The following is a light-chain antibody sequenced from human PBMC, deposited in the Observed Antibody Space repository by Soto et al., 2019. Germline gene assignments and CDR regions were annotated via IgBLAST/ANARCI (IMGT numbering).Light chain of an antibody. V-gene: IGLV2-14*03. CDR3: SSYTSINAYI. CDR2: HVT. Sequence: QSVLTQPASVSGSPGQSITISCTGTSSDVGGYSYVSWYQQHPGDAPKLMIFHVTNRPSGVSDRFSGSKSGNTASLTISGLQAEDEADYYCSSYTSINAYIFGTGTKVTVL. J-gene: IGLJ1*01. CDR1: SSDVGGYSY.